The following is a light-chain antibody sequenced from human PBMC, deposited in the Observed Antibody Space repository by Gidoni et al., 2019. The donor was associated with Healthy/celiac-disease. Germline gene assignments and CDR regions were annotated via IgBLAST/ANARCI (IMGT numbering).Light chain of an antibody. CDR3: CSYAGSSTYV. CDR1: SSDVGSYTL. Sequence: QSALTQPAFVSGSPRQSITISCTGTSSDVGSYTLVSWYQQPPGKAPKLMIYEGSKRPSGVSNRFSGSKSGNTASLTISGLQAEDEADYYCCSYAGSSTYVFGTGTKVTVL. V-gene: IGLV2-23*01. CDR2: EGS. J-gene: IGLJ1*01.